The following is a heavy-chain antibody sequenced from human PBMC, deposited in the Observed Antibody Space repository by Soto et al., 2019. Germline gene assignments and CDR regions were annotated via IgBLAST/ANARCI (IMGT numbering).Heavy chain of an antibody. J-gene: IGHJ6*02. Sequence: EVQLVESGGGLVQPGGSLRLSCAASVFTFDKYYMTWVRQAPGKGPEWVANIKPDGSEQYYVDSVKGRVTISRDNANNSLYLQMNSLRAEDTAVYFCARGNWNYYYGLDVWGQGTTVTVSS. V-gene: IGHV3-7*01. CDR3: ARGNWNYYYGLDV. D-gene: IGHD1-20*01. CDR2: IKPDGSEQ. CDR1: VFTFDKYY.